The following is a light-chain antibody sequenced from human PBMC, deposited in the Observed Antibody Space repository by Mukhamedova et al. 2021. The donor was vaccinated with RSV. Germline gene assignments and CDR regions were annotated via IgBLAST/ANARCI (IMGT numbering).Light chain of an antibody. Sequence: WYQRRVHGKAPQLLIHSASTLQTGVSSRFSGGGSGTDFSLTVTSLQREDFALYFCRQTYTSPLSFGGGTRVEIK. CDR3: RQTYTSPLS. CDR2: SAS. V-gene: IGKV1-39*01. J-gene: IGKJ4*01.